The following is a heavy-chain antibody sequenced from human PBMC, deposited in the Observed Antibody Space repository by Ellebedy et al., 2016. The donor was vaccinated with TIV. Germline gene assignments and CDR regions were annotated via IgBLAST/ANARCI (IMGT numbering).Heavy chain of an antibody. CDR2: ISGSSNYI. CDR1: GFNFKIFN. V-gene: IGHV3-21*01. D-gene: IGHD3-9*01. Sequence: GESLKISXAASGFNFKIFNMIWVRQAPGKGLEWVSSISGSSNYIYYADSVEGRFTISRDNAKNSLYLQMDGLRADDTATYFCARASQNYDVLTGGFYFFDSWGQGARVTVSS. CDR3: ARASQNYDVLTGGFYFFDS. J-gene: IGHJ4*02.